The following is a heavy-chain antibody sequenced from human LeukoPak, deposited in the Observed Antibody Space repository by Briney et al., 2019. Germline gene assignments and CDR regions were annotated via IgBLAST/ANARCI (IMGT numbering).Heavy chain of an antibody. V-gene: IGHV4-4*07. CDR3: ARDTSSGWYFSY. CDR1: GGSISSYY. J-gene: IGHJ4*02. D-gene: IGHD6-19*01. CDR2: IYTSGST. Sequence: SETLSLTCTVSGGSISSYYWSWIRQPAGRGLEWIGRIYTSGSTNYNPSLKSRVTMSVDTSKNQFSLKLSSVTAADTAVYYCARDTSSGWYFSYWGQGTLVTVSS.